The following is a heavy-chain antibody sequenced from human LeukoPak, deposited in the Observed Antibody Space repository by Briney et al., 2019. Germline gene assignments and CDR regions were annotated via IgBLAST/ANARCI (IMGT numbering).Heavy chain of an antibody. CDR2: MYTSGST. D-gene: IGHD3-22*01. J-gene: IGHJ3*02. V-gene: IGHV4-4*07. CDR3: ARGPYSYDSSGAFDI. CDR1: GGSISSYY. Sequence: SETLSLTCTVSGGSISSYYWSWIRQPVGKGLEWIGRMYTSGSTNYNPSLKSRVTISVDTSKNQFSLKLSSVTAADTAVYFCARGPYSYDSSGAFDIWGQGTMVTVSS.